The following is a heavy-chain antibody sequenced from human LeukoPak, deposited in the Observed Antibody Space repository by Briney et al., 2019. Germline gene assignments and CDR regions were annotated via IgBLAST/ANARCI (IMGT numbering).Heavy chain of an antibody. J-gene: IGHJ5*02. CDR3: ARGASTAPSDQFDP. CDR2: IVPILGIA. V-gene: IGHV1-69*02. CDR1: GGTFSSYT. Sequence: SVKVSCKASGGTFSSYTISWVRQAPGQGLEWMGRIVPILGIANYAQKFQGRVTITADKSTSTAYMELSSLRSEDTAVYYCARGASTAPSDQFDPWGQGTLVTVSS. D-gene: IGHD5-18*01.